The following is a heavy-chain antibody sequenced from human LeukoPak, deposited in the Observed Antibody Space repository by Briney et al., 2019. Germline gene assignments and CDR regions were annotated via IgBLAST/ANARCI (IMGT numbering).Heavy chain of an antibody. D-gene: IGHD6-13*01. V-gene: IGHV1-2*04. CDR3: ARWAAATYYDY. J-gene: IGHJ4*02. Sequence: ASVKVSCKASGYTFTSYGISWVRQAPGQGLEWMGWINPNSGGTNYAQKFQGWVTMTRDTSISTAYMELSRLRSDDTAVYYCARWAAATYYDYWGQGTLVTVSS. CDR1: GYTFTSYG. CDR2: INPNSGGT.